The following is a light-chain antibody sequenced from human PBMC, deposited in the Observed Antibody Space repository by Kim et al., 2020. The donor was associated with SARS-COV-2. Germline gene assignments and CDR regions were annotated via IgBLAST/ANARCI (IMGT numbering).Light chain of an antibody. V-gene: IGKV2-30*01. CDR2: QVS. Sequence: QPASNSCRSSQSLVNRDGNTYLNWLQQRQGQSPRRLIFQVSKRDSGVPDRFSGSGSGTNFTLKISGVEAEDVGVYFCLQGTHWPKTFGQGTKLEI. CDR3: LQGTHWPKT. CDR1: QSLVNRDGNTY. J-gene: IGKJ2*01.